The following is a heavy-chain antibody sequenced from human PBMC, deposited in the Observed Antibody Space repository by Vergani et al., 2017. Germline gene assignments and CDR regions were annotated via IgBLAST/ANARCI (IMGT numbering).Heavy chain of an antibody. J-gene: IGHJ6*03. V-gene: IGHV3-15*01. CDR2: IKSKTDGGTT. CDR1: GFTFSNAW. D-gene: IGHD6-13*01. Sequence: EVQLVESGGGLVKPGGSLRLSCAASGFTFSNAWMSWVRQAPGKGLEWVGRIKSKTDGGTTDYAAPVKGRFTISRDDSKNTLYLQMNSLRAEDTAVYYCAAWSYSSSWYDYYYYYMDVWGKGTTVTVSS. CDR3: AAWSYSSSWYDYYYYYMDV.